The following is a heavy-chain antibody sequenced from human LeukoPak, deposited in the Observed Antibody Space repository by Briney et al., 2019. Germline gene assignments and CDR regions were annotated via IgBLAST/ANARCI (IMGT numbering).Heavy chain of an antibody. D-gene: IGHD6-19*01. CDR3: ARAHSSGAPFDY. Sequence: PGGSLGLSCAASGFTFSNYAIHWVRQAPGKGLEWVAVIWHDGNNKYYADSVKGRFTISRDNSKNTLSLQMNSLRAEDTAVYYCARAHSSGAPFDYWGQGTLVTVSS. CDR2: IWHDGNNK. CDR1: GFTFSNYA. J-gene: IGHJ4*02. V-gene: IGHV3-33*01.